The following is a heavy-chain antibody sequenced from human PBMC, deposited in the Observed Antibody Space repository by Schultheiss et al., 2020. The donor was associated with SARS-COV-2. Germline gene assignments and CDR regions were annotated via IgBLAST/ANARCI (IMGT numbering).Heavy chain of an antibody. V-gene: IGHV4-59*12. D-gene: IGHD3-9*01. CDR2: IYHSGST. Sequence: GSLRLSCTVSGGSISSYYWSWIRQPPGKGLEWIGYIYHSGSTYYNPSLKSRVTISVDTSKNQFSLKLSSVTAADTAVYYCARDRADYDILTGSSPLYYYYYMDVWGKGTTVTVSS. CDR3: ARDRADYDILTGSSPLYYYYYMDV. CDR1: GGSISSYY. J-gene: IGHJ6*03.